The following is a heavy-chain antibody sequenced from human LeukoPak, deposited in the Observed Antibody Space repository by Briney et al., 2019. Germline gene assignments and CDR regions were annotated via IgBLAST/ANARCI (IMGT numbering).Heavy chain of an antibody. CDR1: GYSFTGYY. Sequence: ASVKVSCKASGYSFTGYYMHWVRQAPGQGLEWMGWMNPDSGGTIFAQKFQGRVTMTRDTSISTAYMEPSGLRSDDTAVYYCARLVYDNSFIYWGQGTLVTVSS. V-gene: IGHV1-2*02. J-gene: IGHJ4*02. CDR2: MNPDSGGT. D-gene: IGHD1-1*01. CDR3: ARLVYDNSFIY.